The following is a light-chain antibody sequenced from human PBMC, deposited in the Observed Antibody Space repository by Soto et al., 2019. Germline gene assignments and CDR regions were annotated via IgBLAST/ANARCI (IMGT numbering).Light chain of an antibody. CDR1: SSNIGAGSD. Sequence: QSVLTQPPSVSGAPGQRVTISCTGSSSNIGAGSDVHWYQQLPGTAPKLLIYGNSNRPSGVPDRFSGSKSGTSASLAITGLQDEDEADYYCQSYDRSLSGYVFGTGTKVTVL. CDR3: QSYDRSLSGYV. CDR2: GNS. J-gene: IGLJ1*01. V-gene: IGLV1-40*01.